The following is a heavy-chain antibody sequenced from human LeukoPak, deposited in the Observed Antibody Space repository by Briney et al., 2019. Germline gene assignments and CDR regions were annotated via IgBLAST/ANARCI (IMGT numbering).Heavy chain of an antibody. CDR2: IYHSGST. V-gene: IGHV4-30-2*01. Sequence: SQTLSLTCAVSGGSIRSGGYSWSWIRQPPGKGLEWIGYIYHSGSTYYNPSLKSRVTISVDRSKNQFSLRLSSVTAADTAVYYCARFGSGSWGSWFDSWGQGTLVTVSS. J-gene: IGHJ5*01. D-gene: IGHD3-10*01. CDR1: GGSIRSGGYS. CDR3: ARFGSGSWGSWFDS.